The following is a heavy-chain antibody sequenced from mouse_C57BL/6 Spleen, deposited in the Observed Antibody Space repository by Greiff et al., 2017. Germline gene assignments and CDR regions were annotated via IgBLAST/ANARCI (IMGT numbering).Heavy chain of an antibody. CDR1: GYTFTSYW. Sequence: QVQLQQSGAELVKPGASVKMSCKASGYTFTSYWITWVKQRPGQGLEWIGDIYPGSGSTNYNEKFKSKATLTVDTSSSTAYMQLSSLTSEDSAVYYCARPYDYDLAWFAYWGQGTLVTVSA. D-gene: IGHD2-4*01. V-gene: IGHV1-55*01. J-gene: IGHJ3*01. CDR2: IYPGSGST. CDR3: ARPYDYDLAWFAY.